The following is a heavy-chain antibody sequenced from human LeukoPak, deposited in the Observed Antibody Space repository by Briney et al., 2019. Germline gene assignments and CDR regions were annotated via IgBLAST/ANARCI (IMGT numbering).Heavy chain of an antibody. D-gene: IGHD2-15*01. V-gene: IGHV3-23*01. CDR3: AKDACSGGSCYVDY. J-gene: IGHJ4*02. CDR2: ISGSGGST. CDR1: GFTSSSYA. Sequence: GGSLRLSCAASGFTSSSYAMSWVRQAPGMGLEWVSAISGSGGSTYYADSVKGRFTISRDNSKNTLYLQMNSLRAEDTAVYYCAKDACSGGSCYVDYWGQGTLVTVSS.